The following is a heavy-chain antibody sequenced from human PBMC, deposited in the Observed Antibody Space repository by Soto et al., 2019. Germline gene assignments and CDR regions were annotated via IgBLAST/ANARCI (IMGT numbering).Heavy chain of an antibody. V-gene: IGHV3-23*01. CDR2: ISSNGGRT. CDR3: AIDLRWYGMDV. CDR1: GFTFGNYF. D-gene: IGHD6-13*01. J-gene: IGHJ6*02. Sequence: EVQLLESGGGLVQPGESLRLSCAAPGFTFGNYFMNWVRQAPGKGLEWLSDISSNGGRTHYTDSVRGRFTILRDNSRNTLDLQMSSLSAEDTALYCCAIDLRWYGMDVWGQGNAVTVSS.